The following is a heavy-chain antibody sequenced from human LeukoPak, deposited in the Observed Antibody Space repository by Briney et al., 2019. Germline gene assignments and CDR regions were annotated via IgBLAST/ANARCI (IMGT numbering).Heavy chain of an antibody. J-gene: IGHJ5*02. Sequence: SETLSLTCAVYGGSFSGYYWSWIRQPPGKGLEWIGEINHSGSTNYNPSLKSRVTISVDTSKNQFSLKLDSVTAADTAVYYCARSSEDFYGSGKFDPWGQGTLVTVSS. CDR1: GGSFSGYY. D-gene: IGHD3-10*01. CDR3: ARSSEDFYGSGKFDP. V-gene: IGHV4-34*01. CDR2: INHSGST.